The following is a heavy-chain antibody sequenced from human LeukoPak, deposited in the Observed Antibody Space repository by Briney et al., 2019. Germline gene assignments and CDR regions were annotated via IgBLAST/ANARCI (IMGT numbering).Heavy chain of an antibody. Sequence: ASETLSLTCTVSGGSIGGYFWSWLRQPPGKGLEWVGWIFYNGNTNYNPSLKSRVTISVDTSKNQFSLKLSSVTAADTAVYYCARAGYSYGYLDYWGQGTLVTVSS. CDR2: IFYNGNT. J-gene: IGHJ4*02. CDR1: GGSIGGYF. CDR3: ARAGYSYGYLDY. D-gene: IGHD5-18*01. V-gene: IGHV4-59*01.